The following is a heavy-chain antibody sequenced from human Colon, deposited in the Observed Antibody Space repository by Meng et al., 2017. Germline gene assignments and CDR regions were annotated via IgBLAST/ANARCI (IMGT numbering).Heavy chain of an antibody. CDR3: GRSGAYDYRIDS. V-gene: IGHV1-18*01. CDR1: GYTFTSYG. CDR2: ISAYNGNT. Sequence: QVQLVQSGAEEKNPGASVKVSCKAYGYTFTSYGISWVRQAPGQGLEWVAWISAYNGNTIYAQKVQGRVTLTTDTSTSTAYMELRSLISDDTAVYYCGRSGAYDYRIDSWGQGTLVTVSS. J-gene: IGHJ5*01. D-gene: IGHD5-12*01.